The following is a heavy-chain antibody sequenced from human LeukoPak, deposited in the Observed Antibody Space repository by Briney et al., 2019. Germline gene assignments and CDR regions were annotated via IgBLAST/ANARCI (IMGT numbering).Heavy chain of an antibody. CDR3: ARDVGTTGWHTYDF. CDR2: TYYRSKWYN. Sequence: SQTLSLTCAISGDSVSRNNGAWNWIRQSPSRGLEWLGRTYYRSKWYNDHAGSLMSRITISPATSKNQFSLQVYSVTPEDTAVYYCARDVGTTGWHTYDFWGQGTLVTVSS. CDR1: GDSVSRNNGA. D-gene: IGHD3-9*01. J-gene: IGHJ4*02. V-gene: IGHV6-1*01.